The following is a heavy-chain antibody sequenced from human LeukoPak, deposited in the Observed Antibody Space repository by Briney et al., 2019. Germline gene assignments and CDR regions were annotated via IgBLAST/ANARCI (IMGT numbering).Heavy chain of an antibody. V-gene: IGHV4-59*01. CDR2: IYDSGSI. D-gene: IGHD5-12*01. Sequence: PSETLSLTCTISAGSFSTYYWSWIRQPPGRGLEWIGYIYDSGSINYNPSLKSRVTISLDTSKNQFSLKLSSVTAADTAVYYCARGGSGYDSFYYYGMDVWGQGTTVTVSS. CDR1: AGSFSTYY. J-gene: IGHJ6*02. CDR3: ARGGSGYDSFYYYGMDV.